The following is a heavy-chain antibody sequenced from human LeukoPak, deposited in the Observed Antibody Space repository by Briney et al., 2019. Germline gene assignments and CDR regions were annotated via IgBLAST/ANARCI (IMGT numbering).Heavy chain of an antibody. D-gene: IGHD5-18*01. Sequence: GGSLRLSCAASGFTLISYAMSWVRQGPGKGLDWVSAISVSGNTYHADSVKGRFTISRDSSKNTLYLQMNSLRAEDTAVYYCAKSWGNSYGYYDYWGQGTLVTVSS. CDR3: AKSWGNSYGYYDY. J-gene: IGHJ4*02. CDR2: ISVSGNT. V-gene: IGHV3-23*01. CDR1: GFTLISYA.